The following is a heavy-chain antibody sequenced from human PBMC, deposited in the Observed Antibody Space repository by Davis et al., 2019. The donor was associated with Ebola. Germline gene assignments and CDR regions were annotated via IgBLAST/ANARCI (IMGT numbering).Heavy chain of an antibody. CDR1: GGSFSGYY. CDR3: ARSTIEVDY. V-gene: IGHV4-34*01. CDR2: INHSGST. Sequence: MPSELLSLTCAAYGGSFSGYYWSWIRQPPGKGLEWIGEINHSGSTNYNPSLKSRVTISVDTSKNQFSLKLSSVTAADTAVYYCARSTIEVDYWGQGTLVTVSS. D-gene: IGHD2-21*01. J-gene: IGHJ4*02.